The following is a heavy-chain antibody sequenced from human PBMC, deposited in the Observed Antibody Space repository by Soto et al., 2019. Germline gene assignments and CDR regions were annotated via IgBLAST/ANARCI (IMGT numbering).Heavy chain of an antibody. J-gene: IGHJ6*03. Sequence: SETLSLTCAVYGGSFSGYYWSWIRQPPGKGLEWIGEINHSGSTNYNPSLKSRVTISIDRSKNQFSLKLSSVTAADTAVYYCARADFWSGYTLLGHYYYYYMDVWGKGTTVTVSS. V-gene: IGHV4-34*01. CDR3: ARADFWSGYTLLGHYYYYYMDV. D-gene: IGHD3-3*01. CDR1: GGSFSGYY. CDR2: INHSGST.